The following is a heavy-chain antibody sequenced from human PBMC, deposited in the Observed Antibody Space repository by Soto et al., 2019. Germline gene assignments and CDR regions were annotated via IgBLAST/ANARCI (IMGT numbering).Heavy chain of an antibody. D-gene: IGHD4-17*01. Sequence: GESLKISCKASGYIFTLYWIGWVRQMPGKGLEWMGIIYPGDSDTRYSPSFQGQVTISADKSISTASLQWSSLKASDTAVYYCARQSPTPGYYYFSYGMDVWGQGTTVTVSS. CDR3: ARQSPTPGYYYFSYGMDV. CDR2: IYPGDSDT. CDR1: GYIFTLYW. V-gene: IGHV5-51*01. J-gene: IGHJ6*02.